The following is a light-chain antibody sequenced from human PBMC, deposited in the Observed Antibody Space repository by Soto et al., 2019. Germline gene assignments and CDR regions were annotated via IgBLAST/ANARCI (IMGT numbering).Light chain of an antibody. CDR3: QVWDSTHVV. CDR1: NIGSKN. J-gene: IGLJ2*01. Sequence: SYELTQPLSVSVALGQTARITCGGNNIGSKNVHWYQQKPGQAPVLVIYRDSNRPSGIPVRFSGSNSGNTATLTISRAQAGDEADYYCQVWDSTHVVFGGGTKLTVL. V-gene: IGLV3-9*01. CDR2: RDS.